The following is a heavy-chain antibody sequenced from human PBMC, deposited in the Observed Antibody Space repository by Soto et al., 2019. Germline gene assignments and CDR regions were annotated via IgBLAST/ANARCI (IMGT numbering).Heavy chain of an antibody. CDR1: GGTFSSYA. J-gene: IGHJ6*04. V-gene: IGHV1-69*01. CDR3: AKDPRSLEDYYYYGRDV. D-gene: IGHD3-3*01. Sequence: QVQLVQSGAEVKKPGSSVKVSCKASGGTFSSYAISWVRQAPGQGLEWMGGIIPIFGTANYAQKFQGRVTIPADEPTSTAYVELSSLRSEATAVYYWAKDPRSLEDYYYYGRDVWGKGPTVTVSS. CDR2: IIPIFGTA.